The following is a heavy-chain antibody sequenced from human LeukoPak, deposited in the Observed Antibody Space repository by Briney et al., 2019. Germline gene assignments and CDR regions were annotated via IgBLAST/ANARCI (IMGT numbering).Heavy chain of an antibody. V-gene: IGHV3-7*01. CDR1: GFTFSSYW. Sequence: QSGGSLRLSCAASGFTFSSYWMSWVRQAPGKGLEWVADIKEDGSEKYYVDSVKGRFTISRDNAKNSLYLQMNSLRVEDTAVYYCALNPDYYGSGSFDYWGQGTLVTVSS. CDR3: ALNPDYYGSGSFDY. J-gene: IGHJ4*02. D-gene: IGHD3-10*01. CDR2: IKEDGSEK.